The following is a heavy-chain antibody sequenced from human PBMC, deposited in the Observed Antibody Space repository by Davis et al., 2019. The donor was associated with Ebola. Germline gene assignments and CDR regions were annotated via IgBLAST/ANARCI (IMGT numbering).Heavy chain of an antibody. Sequence: SETLSLTCTVSGGSISSSSYYWSWIRQPPGKGLEWIGYIYYSGSTNYNPSLKSRVTISVDTSKNQFSLKLSSVTAADTAVYYCARDFYYYGMDVWGKGTTVTVSS. V-gene: IGHV4-61*01. CDR2: IYYSGST. CDR1: GGSISSSSYY. J-gene: IGHJ6*04. CDR3: ARDFYYYGMDV.